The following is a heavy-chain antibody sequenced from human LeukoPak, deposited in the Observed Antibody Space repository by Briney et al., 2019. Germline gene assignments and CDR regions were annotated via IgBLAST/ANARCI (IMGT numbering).Heavy chain of an antibody. CDR2: ISGSGSTI. J-gene: IGHJ4*02. CDR1: GFTFSDYY. D-gene: IGHD1-26*01. Sequence: GGSLRLSCAASGFTFSDYYMSWIRQAPGKGLEWVSYISGSGSTIYYADSVKGRFTISRDNSKNTLYLQMSSLRAEDTAVYYCARDSGSGSFPFDYWGQGTLVTVSS. V-gene: IGHV3-11*04. CDR3: ARDSGSGSFPFDY.